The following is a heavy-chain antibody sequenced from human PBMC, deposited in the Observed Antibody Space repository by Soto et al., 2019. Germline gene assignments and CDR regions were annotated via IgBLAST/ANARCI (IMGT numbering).Heavy chain of an antibody. CDR1: GFTFSSYA. CDR3: AKLYRITIFFPYYFDY. V-gene: IGHV3-23*01. CDR2: ISGSGGST. D-gene: IGHD3-9*01. J-gene: IGHJ4*02. Sequence: GGSLRLCCAACGFTFSSYAMSWVRQAPGKGLEWVSAISGSGGSTYYADSVKGRFTISRDNSKNTLYLQMNSLRAEDTAVYYCAKLYRITIFFPYYFDYWGQGTLVTVSS.